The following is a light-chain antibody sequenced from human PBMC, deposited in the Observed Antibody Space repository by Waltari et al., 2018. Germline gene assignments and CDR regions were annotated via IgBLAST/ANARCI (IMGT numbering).Light chain of an antibody. CDR3: QQYVESPPPLMYT. CDR2: WAS. CDR1: QSVLYSSNNKNY. Sequence: DIVMTQSPDSLAVSLGERATINCESSQSVLYSSNNKNYLAWYQQKPGQPPKLLIYWASTRDSGVPDRFSGSGSGTDFTLSISSLQAEDVAVYYCQQYVESPPPLMYTFGQGTKLEIK. J-gene: IGKJ2*01. V-gene: IGKV4-1*01.